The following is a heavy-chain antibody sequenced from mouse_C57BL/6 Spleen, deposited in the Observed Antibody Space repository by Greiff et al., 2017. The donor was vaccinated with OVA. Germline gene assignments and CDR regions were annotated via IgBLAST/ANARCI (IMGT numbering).Heavy chain of an antibody. J-gene: IGHJ3*01. CDR2: ISGGGGNT. D-gene: IGHD2-1*01. Sequence: EVQGVESGGGLVKPGGSLKLSCAASGFTFSSYTMSWVRQTPEKRLEWVATISGGGGNTYYPDSVKGRFTISRDNTKNTLYLQMSSLRSEDTALCYCARWEIYYGNGFAYWGKGTLVTVS. V-gene: IGHV5-9*01. CDR3: ARWEIYYGNGFAY. CDR1: GFTFSSYT.